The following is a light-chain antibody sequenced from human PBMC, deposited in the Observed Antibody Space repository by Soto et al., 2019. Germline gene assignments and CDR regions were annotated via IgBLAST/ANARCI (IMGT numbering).Light chain of an antibody. Sequence: EILLTQSPGTLSLSPGERATLSCRASQSVSSSYLAWYQQKPGQAPRLLIYGASSRATGIPDRFSGSGSGTDFTLTISRLEPEHFAVFYCQQYGSSPLTFGPGTKVDIK. V-gene: IGKV3-20*01. CDR2: GAS. J-gene: IGKJ3*01. CDR3: QQYGSSPLT. CDR1: QSVSSSY.